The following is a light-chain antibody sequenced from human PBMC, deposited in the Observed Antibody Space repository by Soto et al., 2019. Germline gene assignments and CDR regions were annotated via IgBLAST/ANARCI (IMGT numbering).Light chain of an antibody. Sequence: SVRTQPRTVTGSLCQSVTISCTGTSSDIGGYTYVSWYQQHPGKAPKVIIYDVSERPSGVPDRFSGSKSGNTASLTISGLQPEDEADYYCCSFAGPQSFEVFGAGTKVTAL. CDR1: SSDIGGYTY. J-gene: IGLJ1*01. V-gene: IGLV2-11*01. CDR2: DVS. CDR3: CSFAGPQSFEV.